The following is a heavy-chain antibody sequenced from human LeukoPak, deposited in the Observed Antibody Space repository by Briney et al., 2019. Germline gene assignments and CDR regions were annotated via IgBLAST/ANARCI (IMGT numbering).Heavy chain of an antibody. CDR3: ARDELRFLEWPLNYYYYYGMDV. CDR2: ISSSSSYI. J-gene: IGHJ6*02. V-gene: IGHV3-21*04. Sequence: GGSLRLSCAASGFTFSSYSMNWVRQAPGKGLEWVSSISSSSSYIYYADSVKGRFTISRDNAKNSLYLQMNSLRAEDTAVYYCARDELRFLEWPLNYYYYYGMDVWGQGTTVTVSS. D-gene: IGHD3-3*01. CDR1: GFTFSSYS.